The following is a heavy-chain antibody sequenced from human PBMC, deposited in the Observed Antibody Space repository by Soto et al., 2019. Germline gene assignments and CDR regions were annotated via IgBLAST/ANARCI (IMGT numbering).Heavy chain of an antibody. CDR1: GYSFTTYW. CDR3: ARTTYYYDSSGYNFDY. Sequence: GESLKISCKGSGYSFTTYWIGWVRQMPGKGLEWMGIIYPGDSDTRYSPSFQGQVTISVDKSISTAYLQWSSLKASDTAMYYCARTTYYYDSSGYNFDYWGQGTLVTVSS. V-gene: IGHV5-51*01. D-gene: IGHD3-22*01. J-gene: IGHJ4*02. CDR2: IYPGDSDT.